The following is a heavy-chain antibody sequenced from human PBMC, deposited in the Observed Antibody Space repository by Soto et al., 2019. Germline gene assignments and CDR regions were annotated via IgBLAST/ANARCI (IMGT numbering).Heavy chain of an antibody. J-gene: IGHJ6*03. V-gene: IGHV4-59*08. CDR3: ARHEMDYYSYMDV. Sequence: QVQLQESGPGLVKPSETLSLTCTVSGGSISSYYWSWIRQPPGKGLEWIGYIYYSGSTNYNPALKSRVTISVDTSKNQFSLKLSSVTAADTAVYYCARHEMDYYSYMDVWGKGTTVTVSS. CDR2: IYYSGST. CDR1: GGSISSYY.